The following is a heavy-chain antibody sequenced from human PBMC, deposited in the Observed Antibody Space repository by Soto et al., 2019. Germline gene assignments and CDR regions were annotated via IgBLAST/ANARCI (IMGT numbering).Heavy chain of an antibody. CDR2: IAPSNSYT. D-gene: IGHD1-26*01. J-gene: IGHJ6*02. Sequence: GQSLKISCKGCGYSFTSYWISWERQLAGKCLELMGRIAPSNSYTNYSPCFQGHVTGSADKSISTAYLQWSSLKASDTAMYYCARRELGAFYGMDVWGQGTTVTVSS. CDR3: ARRELGAFYGMDV. V-gene: IGHV5-10-1*01. CDR1: GYSFTSYW.